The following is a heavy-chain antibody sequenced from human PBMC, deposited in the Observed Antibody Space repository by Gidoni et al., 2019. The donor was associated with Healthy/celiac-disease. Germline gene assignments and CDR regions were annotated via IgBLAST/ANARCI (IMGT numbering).Heavy chain of an antibody. D-gene: IGHD6-13*01. J-gene: IGHJ4*02. CDR3: AHSVFAGSSSWYRGLYFDY. V-gene: IGHV2-5*01. Sequence: QITLKESGPTLVKPTQTLTLTCTFSGFSLSTSGVGVGWIRQPPGKALEWLALIYWNDDKRYSPSLKSRLTITKDTSKNQVVLTMTNMDPVDTATYYCAHSVFAGSSSWYRGLYFDYWGQGTLVTVSS. CDR2: IYWNDDK. CDR1: GFSLSTSGVG.